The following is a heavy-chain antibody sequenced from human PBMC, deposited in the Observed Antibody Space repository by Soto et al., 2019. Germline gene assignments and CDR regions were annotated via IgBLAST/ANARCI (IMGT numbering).Heavy chain of an antibody. Sequence: EVQLLDSGGGLVQPGGSLRLSCAASGFTFSNYAMTWVRQGPGKGLEWVSGISGSGGRSYYADSVKGLFTISRDNSKSRLYLQMSSLRAEDTAVDYCAKAYFVFSREQPYYFDYWVQGTLVTGSS. CDR1: GFTFSNYA. CDR3: AKAYFVFSREQPYYFDY. CDR2: ISGSGGRS. V-gene: IGHV3-23*01. D-gene: IGHD6-13*01. J-gene: IGHJ4*02.